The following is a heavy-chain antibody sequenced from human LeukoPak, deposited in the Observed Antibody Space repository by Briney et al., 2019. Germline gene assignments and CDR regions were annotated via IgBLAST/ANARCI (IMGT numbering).Heavy chain of an antibody. V-gene: IGHV4-61*02. D-gene: IGHD3-3*01. CDR3: ARERTAREWQTFEY. CDR1: GGSISSGSYY. Sequence: SETLSLTCTVSGGSISSGSYYWSWIRQPAGKGLEWIGRIYTSGSTNYNPSLKSRVTISVDTSKNQFSLKLSSVTAADTAVYYCARERTAREWQTFEYWGQGTLVTVSS. CDR2: IYTSGST. J-gene: IGHJ4*02.